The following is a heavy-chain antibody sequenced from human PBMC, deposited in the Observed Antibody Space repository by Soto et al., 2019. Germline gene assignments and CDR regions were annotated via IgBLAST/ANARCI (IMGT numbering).Heavy chain of an antibody. CDR3: AREGLRRGALDY. J-gene: IGHJ4*02. CDR1: GGSLNNYA. CDR2: IIPAFGTP. V-gene: IGHV1-69*01. Sequence: QVQLVQSGAEVKKPGSSVKVSCAASGGSLNNYAVSWVRRTPGQGFEWLGEIIPAFGTPNYAQKFLDRVTITADVLTNTVFMELSSLRSEDTAEYYCAREGLRRGALDYWGQGSLVTVSS. D-gene: IGHD6-6*01.